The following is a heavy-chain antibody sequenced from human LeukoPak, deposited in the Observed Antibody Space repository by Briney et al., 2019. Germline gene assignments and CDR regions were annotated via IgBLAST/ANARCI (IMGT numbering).Heavy chain of an antibody. CDR2: IYSGGST. CDR1: GFTVSSNY. D-gene: IGHD4-23*01. CDR3: AKTYGGNSQPFDS. Sequence: PGGSLRLSCAASGFTVSSNYMSWVRQAPGKGLEWVSVIYSGGSTYFADSVKGRFTISRDNSKNTLYLQMNSLRAEDTAVYYCAKTYGGNSQPFDSWGQGTLVTVSS. J-gene: IGHJ4*02. V-gene: IGHV3-53*01.